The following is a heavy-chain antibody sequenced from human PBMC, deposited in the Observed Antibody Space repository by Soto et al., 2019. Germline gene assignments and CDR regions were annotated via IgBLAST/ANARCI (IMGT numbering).Heavy chain of an antibody. CDR1: GGSISSYY. J-gene: IGHJ3*02. CDR2: IYYSGRK. CDR3: ARGVDYAPDAFAI. Sequence: SETLSLTCSVSGGSISSYYWNLIRPPPAKGQECIGSIYYSGRKNYNPSLTRRVTISLDTSQNQVSLKLTSVTAANKDVYYCARGVDYAPDAFAIRGQRTLVTVSS. V-gene: IGHV4-59*01. D-gene: IGHD2-2*01.